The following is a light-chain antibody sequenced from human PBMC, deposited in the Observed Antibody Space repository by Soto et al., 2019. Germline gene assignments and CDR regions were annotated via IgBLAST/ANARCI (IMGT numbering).Light chain of an antibody. Sequence: DIQMTQSPSTLSASVGDRVTITWRASQSISSWLAWYQQKPGKAPKLLIYAASNLQSGVPSRFSGSGSGTNFTLSLNSLQPEDFATYYCQQGYSNPWTFGQGTKVDIK. CDR2: AAS. CDR1: QSISSW. CDR3: QQGYSNPWT. J-gene: IGKJ1*01. V-gene: IGKV1-5*01.